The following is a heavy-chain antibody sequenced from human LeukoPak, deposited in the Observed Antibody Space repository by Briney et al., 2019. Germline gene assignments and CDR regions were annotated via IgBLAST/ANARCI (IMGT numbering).Heavy chain of an antibody. CDR3: TSWGDEHYDSSGGDF. V-gene: IGHV3-73*01. J-gene: IGHJ4*02. CDR1: GFSFSGSA. D-gene: IGHD3-22*01. Sequence: RGGPKRSSAASGFSFSGSAMHWGRQASPEGLQWVVRIRNTANNYATAYAASRKGRFSISRYDSKNTAYLQMNRVGTAETAAYYFTSWGDEHYDSSGGDFWGQGTLVTVSS. CDR2: IRNTANNYAT.